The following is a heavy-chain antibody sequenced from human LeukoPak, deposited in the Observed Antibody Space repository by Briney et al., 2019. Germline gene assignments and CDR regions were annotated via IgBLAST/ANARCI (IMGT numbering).Heavy chain of an antibody. CDR1: GSTVSSNY. CDR2: IYSGGST. J-gene: IGHJ4*02. V-gene: IGHV3-53*01. D-gene: IGHD2-21*01. Sequence: GGSLRLSCAASGSTVSSNYMSCVRQAPGKGLEWVSVIYSGGSTYYADSVKGRFTISRDNSKNTLYLQMNSLRAEDTAVYYCARAVPPVMTFDYWGQGTLVTVSS. CDR3: ARAVPPVMTFDY.